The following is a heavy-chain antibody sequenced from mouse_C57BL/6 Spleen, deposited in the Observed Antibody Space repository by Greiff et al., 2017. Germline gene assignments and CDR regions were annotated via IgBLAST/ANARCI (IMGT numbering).Heavy chain of an antibody. V-gene: IGHV1-18*01. Sequence: VQLKQSGPELVKPGASVKIPCKASGYTFTDYNMDWVKQSHGKSLEWIGDINPNNGGTIYNQKFKGKATLTVDKSSSTAYMELRSLTSEDTAVYYCARLSSFITTVVAYYYAMDYWGQGTSVTVSS. D-gene: IGHD1-1*01. CDR2: INPNNGGT. CDR1: GYTFTDYN. CDR3: ARLSSFITTVVAYYYAMDY. J-gene: IGHJ4*01.